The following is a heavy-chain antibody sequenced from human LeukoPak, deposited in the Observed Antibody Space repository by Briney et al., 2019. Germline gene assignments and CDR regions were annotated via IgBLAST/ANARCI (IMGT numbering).Heavy chain of an antibody. J-gene: IGHJ4*02. Sequence: GGSLRLSCAASGFTFSTYWMHWVRQAPGKGQVWVSRINSDGSRISYADSVKGPFTISRDNAKNTLYLQMNSLRGEDTAVYYCARDLRTPSDTNIAIDYWGQEALVTVSS. V-gene: IGHV3-74*01. D-gene: IGHD4-23*01. CDR3: ARDLRTPSDTNIAIDY. CDR2: INSDGSRI. CDR1: GFTFSTYW.